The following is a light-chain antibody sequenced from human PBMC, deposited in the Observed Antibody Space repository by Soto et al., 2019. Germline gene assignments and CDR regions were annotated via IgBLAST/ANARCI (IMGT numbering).Light chain of an antibody. CDR2: LNSDGSH. CDR3: QTWGTGTVV. J-gene: IGLJ2*01. V-gene: IGLV4-69*01. Sequence: QLVLTQSPSASASLGASVKLTCTLSSGHSSYAIAGHQQQPEKGPRSLMKLNSDGSHSKGDGIPDRFSGSSSGAERYLTISSLQSEDEADYYCQTWGTGTVVFGGGTKLTVL. CDR1: SGHSSYA.